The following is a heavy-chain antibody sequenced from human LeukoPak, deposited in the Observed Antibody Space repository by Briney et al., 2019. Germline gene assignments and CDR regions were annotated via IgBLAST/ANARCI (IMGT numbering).Heavy chain of an antibody. J-gene: IGHJ6*03. CDR2: ISNFGDII. CDR3: AKDATAVIGTVYMDV. CDR1: GCTFSSYE. D-gene: IGHD4-11*01. V-gene: IGHV3-48*03. Sequence: GGSLRLSCAASGCTFSSYEMNWVRQAPGKGLEWISHISNFGDIIHYADSVEGRFTISRDNAKNSLYLQMNSLRAEDTAVYYCAKDATAVIGTVYMDVWGKGTTVTISS.